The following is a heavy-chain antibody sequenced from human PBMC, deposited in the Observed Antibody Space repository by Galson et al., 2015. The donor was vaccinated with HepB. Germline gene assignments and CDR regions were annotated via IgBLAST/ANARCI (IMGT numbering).Heavy chain of an antibody. V-gene: IGHV1-3*01. CDR2: INAGNGNT. J-gene: IGHJ4*02. CDR3: ARNLDSSGYQISFDY. CDR1: GYAFTSYA. Sequence: SVKVSCKASGYAFTSYAMHWVRQAPGQRLEWMGWINAGNGNTKYSQKFQGRVTITRDTSASTAYMELSSLRSEDTAVYYCARNLDSSGYQISFDYWGQGTLVTVSS. D-gene: IGHD3-22*01.